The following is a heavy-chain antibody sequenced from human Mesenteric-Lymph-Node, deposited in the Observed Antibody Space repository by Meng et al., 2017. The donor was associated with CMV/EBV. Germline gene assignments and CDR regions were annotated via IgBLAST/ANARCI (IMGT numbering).Heavy chain of an antibody. CDR2: IKEDGSEK. V-gene: IGHV3-7*01. Sequence: GGSLRLSCSASGFTFNIYWMAWVRQAPGEGLEWVANIKEDGSEKHYVDSVKGRFTISRDNAKNSLSLQMNSLRAEDTAVYYCARRGGVWGQGTTVTVSS. CDR1: GFTFNIYW. CDR3: ARRGGV. J-gene: IGHJ6*02. D-gene: IGHD3-10*01.